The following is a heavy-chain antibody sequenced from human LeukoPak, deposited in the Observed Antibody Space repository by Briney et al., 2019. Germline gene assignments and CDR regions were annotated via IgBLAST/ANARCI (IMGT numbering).Heavy chain of an antibody. D-gene: IGHD6-19*01. V-gene: IGHV4-59*01. J-gene: IGHJ4*02. Sequence: SETLSLTCTVSGGSISSYYWSWIRQPPGKGLEWIGYIYYSGSTNYNPSLKSRVTISVDTSKNQFSLKLGSVTAADTAVYYCARVAPSGYSSGWYFDYWGQGTLVTVSS. CDR1: GGSISSYY. CDR3: ARVAPSGYSSGWYFDY. CDR2: IYYSGST.